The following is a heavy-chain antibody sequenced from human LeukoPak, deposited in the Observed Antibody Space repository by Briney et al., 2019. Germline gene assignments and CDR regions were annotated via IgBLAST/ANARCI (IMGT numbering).Heavy chain of an antibody. CDR2: IYYSGTT. J-gene: IGHJ1*01. Sequence: PSETLSLTCTVSGGSISSSSYYWGWIRQPPGKGLEWIGTIYYSGTTYYNPSLKSPVTISVDTSKNQFSLKLSSLTAADTAVYYCARSMQSSTWYRVEYFQHWGQGTLVTVSS. CDR3: ARSMQSSTWYRVEYFQH. CDR1: GGSISSSSYY. V-gene: IGHV4-39*07. D-gene: IGHD6-13*01.